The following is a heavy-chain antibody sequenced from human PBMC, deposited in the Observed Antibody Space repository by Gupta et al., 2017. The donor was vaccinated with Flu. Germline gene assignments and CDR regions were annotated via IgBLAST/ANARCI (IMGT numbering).Heavy chain of an antibody. D-gene: IGHD3-9*01. V-gene: IGHV1-69*06. CDR3: ARDQGYYDILTGQTYYYYYMDV. J-gene: IGHJ6*03. Sequence: RQAPGQGLEWMGGIIPIFGTANYAQKFQGRVTITADKSTSTAYMEVSSLRSDDTAVYYCARDQGYYDILTGQTYYYYYMDVWGKGTTVTVSS. CDR2: IIPIFGTA.